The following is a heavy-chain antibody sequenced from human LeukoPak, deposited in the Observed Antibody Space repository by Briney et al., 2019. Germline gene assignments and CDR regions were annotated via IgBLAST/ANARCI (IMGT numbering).Heavy chain of an antibody. D-gene: IGHD3-16*01. CDR1: GGSFSGYY. CDR3: AKQTPGFMIAGHFDD. Sequence: SETLSLTCAVYGGSFSGYYWSWIRQPPGKGLEWIGEINHSGSTNYNPSLKSRVTISIDISKSQFSLMLTSVTAADTAVYYCAKQTPGFMIAGHFDDWAQGILVTVSS. J-gene: IGHJ4*02. CDR2: INHSGST. V-gene: IGHV4-34*01.